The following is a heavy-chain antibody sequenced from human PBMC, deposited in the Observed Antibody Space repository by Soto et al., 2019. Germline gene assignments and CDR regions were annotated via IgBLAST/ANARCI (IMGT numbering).Heavy chain of an antibody. CDR2: FSSSGNT. V-gene: IGHV3-23*01. D-gene: IGHD6-19*01. CDR1: GFTFSSYG. Sequence: VQLLESGGGLVQSGGSLRLSCAASGFTFSSYGMSWVRQAPGKGLEWVSTFSSSGNTYYADSVKGRFTISRDNSKNTLYLQMNSLGAEDTAVYYCAKRNSSASSGYYYFDYWGQGTLVTVSS. J-gene: IGHJ4*02. CDR3: AKRNSSASSGYYYFDY.